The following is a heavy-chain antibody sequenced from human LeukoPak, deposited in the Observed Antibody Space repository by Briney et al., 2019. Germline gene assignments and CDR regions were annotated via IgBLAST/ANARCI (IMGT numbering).Heavy chain of an antibody. CDR3: ARDGHVRRQLVQE. CDR1: GGTFSSYA. V-gene: IGHV1-69*04. J-gene: IGHJ4*02. CDR2: IIPILGIA. Sequence: GASVKVSCKASGGTFSSYAISWVRQAPGQGLEWMGRIIPILGIANYAQKFQGRVTITADKSTSTAYMELSSLRSEDTAVYYCARDGHVRRQLVQEWGQGTLVTVSS. D-gene: IGHD6-13*01.